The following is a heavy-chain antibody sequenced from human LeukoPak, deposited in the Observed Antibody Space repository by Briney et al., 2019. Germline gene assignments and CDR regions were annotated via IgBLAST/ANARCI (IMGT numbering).Heavy chain of an antibody. CDR2: ISPSGNIR. CDR3: TRAPRSPAD. Sequence: GGSLRLSCAASGLTFSDVYMNWIRQVPGKGLEWVSYISPSGNIREYADPVKGRFTISRDNAKKSLYLEMNSLRAEDTAVYYCTRAPRSPADWGQGTLVTVSS. J-gene: IGHJ4*02. V-gene: IGHV3-11*01. CDR1: GLTFSDVY.